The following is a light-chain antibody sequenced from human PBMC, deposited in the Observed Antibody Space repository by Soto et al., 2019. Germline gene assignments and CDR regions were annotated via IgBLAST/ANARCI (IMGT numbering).Light chain of an antibody. J-gene: IGLJ2*01. CDR1: ALPKQY. CDR2: KDS. Sequence: SYELTQPPSVSVSPGQTARSTCSGDALPKQYAYWYQQKPGQAPVLVIYKDSERPSGIPERFSGSSSGTTVTLTISGVQAEYEADYYCQSADSSGTYVVFGGGTQLTVL. CDR3: QSADSSGTYVV. V-gene: IGLV3-25*03.